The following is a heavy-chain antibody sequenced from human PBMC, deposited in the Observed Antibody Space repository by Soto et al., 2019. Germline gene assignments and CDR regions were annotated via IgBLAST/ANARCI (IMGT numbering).Heavy chain of an antibody. CDR2: IYSYSGRT. CDR1: GVSISSGDYY. J-gene: IGHJ5*02. Sequence: SETLSLTCSVSGVSISSGDYYFNCIRQPPWNGPELLGYIYSYSGRTYHSPSLKGRLTISGDTSKNQFSLTLTSVTVADTAVYFCARGFRYPVGATPGWFDPWGQGTLVTVSS. D-gene: IGHD2-15*01. V-gene: IGHV4-30-4*01. CDR3: ARGFRYPVGATPGWFDP.